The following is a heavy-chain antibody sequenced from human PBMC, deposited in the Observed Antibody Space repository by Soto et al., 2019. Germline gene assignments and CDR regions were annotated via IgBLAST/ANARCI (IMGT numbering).Heavy chain of an antibody. J-gene: IGHJ4*02. Sequence: GGSLRLSCAASGFTFSSYAMSWVRQAPGKGLEWVSAISGSGGSTYYADSVKGRFTISRDNSKNTLYLQMNSLRAEDTAVYYCANPYCSSTSRHNYFDYWGQGTLVTVSS. CDR2: ISGSGGST. CDR3: ANPYCSSTSRHNYFDY. CDR1: GFTFSSYA. V-gene: IGHV3-23*01. D-gene: IGHD2-2*02.